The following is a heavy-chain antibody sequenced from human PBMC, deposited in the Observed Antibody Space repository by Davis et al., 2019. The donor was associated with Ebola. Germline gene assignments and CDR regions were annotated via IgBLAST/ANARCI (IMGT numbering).Heavy chain of an antibody. Sequence: GGSLRLSCPASGFTFDDYTMHWVRQAPGKGLEWVSLISCDGGSTYYADSVKGRFTISRDNSKNSLYLQMNSLRTEDTALYYCAKAVQYYDILTGPDYCGQGTLVTVSS. CDR2: ISCDGGST. CDR3: AKAVQYYDILTGPDY. V-gene: IGHV3-43*01. J-gene: IGHJ4*02. D-gene: IGHD3-9*01. CDR1: GFTFDDYT.